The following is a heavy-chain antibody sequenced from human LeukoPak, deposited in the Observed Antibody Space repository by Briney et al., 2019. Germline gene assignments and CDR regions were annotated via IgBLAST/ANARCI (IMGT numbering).Heavy chain of an antibody. Sequence: PSETLSLTCTVSGGSISSSSYYWGWIRQPPGKGLEWIGSIYYSGSTYYNPSLKSRVTISVDTSKNQFSLRLRSVTAADTAVYYCARFIPSSGIDPWGQGTLVTVSS. CDR3: ARFIPSSGIDP. CDR2: IYYSGST. V-gene: IGHV4-39*07. D-gene: IGHD3-10*02. J-gene: IGHJ5*02. CDR1: GGSISSSSYY.